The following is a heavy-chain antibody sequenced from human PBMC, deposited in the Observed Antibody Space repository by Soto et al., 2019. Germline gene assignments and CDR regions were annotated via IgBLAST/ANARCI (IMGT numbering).Heavy chain of an antibody. CDR3: ARGPSSLTRFDY. J-gene: IGHJ4*02. CDR2: ISYDGSNK. Sequence: QVQLVESGGGVVQPGRSLRLSCAASGFTFSSYALHWVRQAPGKGLEWVAVISYDGSNKYYADSVKGRFTISRDNDKNTLYVQMNSLRGEDTAVYYCARGPSSLTRFDYWGQGTLVTVSS. D-gene: IGHD2-2*01. CDR1: GFTFSSYA. V-gene: IGHV3-30-3*01.